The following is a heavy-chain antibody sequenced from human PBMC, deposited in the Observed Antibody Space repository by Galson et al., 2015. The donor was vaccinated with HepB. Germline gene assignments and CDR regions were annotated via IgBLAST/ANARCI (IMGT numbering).Heavy chain of an antibody. V-gene: IGHV1-69*13. CDR3: ARGHCSSTSCYSKGDYYHGMDV. J-gene: IGHJ6*02. CDR2: IIPIFGTA. D-gene: IGHD2-2*02. CDR1: GGTFSSYA. Sequence: SVKVSCKASGGTFSSYAISWVRQAPGQGLEWMGGIIPIFGTANYAQKFQGRDTITADESTSTAYMELSSLRSEDTAVYYCARGHCSSTSCYSKGDYYHGMDVWGRGTTVTVSS.